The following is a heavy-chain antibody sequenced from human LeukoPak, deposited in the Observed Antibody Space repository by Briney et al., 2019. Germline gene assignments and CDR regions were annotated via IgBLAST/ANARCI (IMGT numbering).Heavy chain of an antibody. Sequence: GGSLRFSCAASGFTFSSYAMSWVRQAPGKGLEWVSAISGSGGSTYYADSVKGRFTISRDNSKNTLYLQMNSLRAEDTAVYYCAKQLDARGGSSGYFDYWGQGTLVTVSS. D-gene: IGHD3-22*01. V-gene: IGHV3-23*01. J-gene: IGHJ4*02. CDR2: ISGSGGST. CDR1: GFTFSSYA. CDR3: AKQLDARGGSSGYFDY.